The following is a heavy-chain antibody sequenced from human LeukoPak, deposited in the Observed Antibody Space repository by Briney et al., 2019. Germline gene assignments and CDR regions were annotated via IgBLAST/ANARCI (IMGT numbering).Heavy chain of an antibody. CDR3: AKDGFISVTNFDS. D-gene: IGHD2-21*02. V-gene: IGHV3-23*01. J-gene: IGHJ4*02. CDR1: GFIFSDYA. CDR2: ISASGDT. Sequence: GGSLRLSCAASGFIFSDYAMSWVRQAPGKGLEWVATISASGDTFYADSVRGRFTIPRDDSKNTVYLQIDRLRPEDTALFYCAKDGFISVTNFDSWGQGTLVTVSS.